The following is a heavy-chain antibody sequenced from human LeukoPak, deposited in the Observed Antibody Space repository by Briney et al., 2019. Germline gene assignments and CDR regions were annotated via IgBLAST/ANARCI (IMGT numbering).Heavy chain of an antibody. CDR1: GVSISSTSNQ. V-gene: IGHV4-39*07. CDR3: ARAINGVIILYYFYYMDV. D-gene: IGHD2/OR15-2a*01. J-gene: IGHJ6*03. Sequence: SETLSLTCSVSGVSISSTSNQWGWIRQPPGKGLEWIGSIYYSGNTHYNPSLKSRVTLSLDTSRNQFSLRLRSVTAADTAVYYCARAINGVIILYYFYYMDVWGKGTTVTVSS. CDR2: IYYSGNT.